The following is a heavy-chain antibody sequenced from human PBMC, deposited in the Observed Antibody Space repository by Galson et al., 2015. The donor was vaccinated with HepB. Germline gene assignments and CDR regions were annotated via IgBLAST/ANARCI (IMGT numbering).Heavy chain of an antibody. Sequence: SLRLSCAASGFTFSSYRMSWVRQAPGKGLEWVANIKQDGSEKYYVDSVKGRFTISRDNAKNTLYLQMNSLRAEDTAVYYCARDFEPLHYYYGMDVWGQGTTVTVSS. CDR1: GFTFSSYR. CDR2: IKQDGSEK. V-gene: IGHV3-7*01. J-gene: IGHJ6*02. CDR3: ARDFEPLHYYYGMDV. D-gene: IGHD3-9*01.